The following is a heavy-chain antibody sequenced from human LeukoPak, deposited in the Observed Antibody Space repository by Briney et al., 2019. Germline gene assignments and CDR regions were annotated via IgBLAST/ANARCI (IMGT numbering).Heavy chain of an antibody. V-gene: IGHV3-74*01. Sequence: GGSLRLSCAASGFTFSNYWMHWVRQAPGKGLVWVSRINNDGSRTDYADSVKGRFTISRDNAKNTLYLQMNSLRAEDTAVYFCARDTPDYWGQGTLVTVSS. J-gene: IGHJ4*02. CDR1: GFTFSNYW. CDR2: INNDGSRT. CDR3: ARDTPDY.